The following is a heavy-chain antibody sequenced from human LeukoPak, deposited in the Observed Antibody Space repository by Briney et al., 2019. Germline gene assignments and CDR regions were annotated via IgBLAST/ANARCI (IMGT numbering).Heavy chain of an antibody. V-gene: IGHV3-48*01. CDR2: ISTSSTTI. J-gene: IGHJ2*01. CDR1: GFSFSNYA. D-gene: IGHD3-22*01. CDR3: ARAPGNYYDSTGYWYFDL. Sequence: GGSLRLSCTASGFSFSNYAMNWVRHAPGKGLEWLSYISTSSTTIHYADSVKGRFTSSREDARNSLYLQMNSLRAEDTAVYFCARAPGNYYDSTGYWYFDLWGRGTLVTVSS.